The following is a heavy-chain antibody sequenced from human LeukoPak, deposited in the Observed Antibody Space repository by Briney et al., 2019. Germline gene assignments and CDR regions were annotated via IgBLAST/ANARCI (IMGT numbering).Heavy chain of an antibody. CDR1: GFTFSSYE. Sequence: PGGSLRLSRVASGFTFSSYEMNWVRQAPGRGLEWVSYIDNSGSIQYYADSVKGRFTISRDNAKNSLYLQMNSLRPEDTAVYYCARPKGVFAFDIWGQGTMVTVSS. J-gene: IGHJ3*02. V-gene: IGHV3-48*03. D-gene: IGHD3-16*01. CDR3: ARPKGVFAFDI. CDR2: IDNSGSIQ.